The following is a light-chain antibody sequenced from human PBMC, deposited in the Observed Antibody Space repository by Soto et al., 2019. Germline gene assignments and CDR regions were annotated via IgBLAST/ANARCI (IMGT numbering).Light chain of an antibody. Sequence: QSVLTQPASVSGSPGQSITISCTGTSSDVGAYNLVSWYQHLPDKAPKLIISEVTNRSSGVSDRFSGSKSGNTASLTISGLQAEDEADYYCASLTTTNFVFGSGTRSPS. V-gene: IGLV2-14*01. CDR1: SSDVGAYNL. CDR2: EVT. CDR3: ASLTTTNFV. J-gene: IGLJ1*01.